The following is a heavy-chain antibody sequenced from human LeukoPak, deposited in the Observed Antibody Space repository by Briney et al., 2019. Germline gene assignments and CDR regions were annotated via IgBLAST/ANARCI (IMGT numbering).Heavy chain of an antibody. CDR1: GFTFNSYE. D-gene: IGHD3-10*01. CDR3: ARDPYYYGSGNYHDAFDI. J-gene: IGHJ3*02. V-gene: IGHV3-48*03. Sequence: PGGSLRLSCAASGFTFNSYEMNWVRQAPGKGLEWVSYISSSGSTMYYADSVKGRFTISRDNAKMSLFLQMNSLRAEDTAVYYCARDPYYYGSGNYHDAFDIWGQGTMVTVSS. CDR2: ISSSGSTM.